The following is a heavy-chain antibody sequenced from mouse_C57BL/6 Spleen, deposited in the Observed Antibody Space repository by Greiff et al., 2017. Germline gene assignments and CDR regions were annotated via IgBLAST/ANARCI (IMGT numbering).Heavy chain of an antibody. D-gene: IGHD2-3*01. CDR3: TRLMRRWAMDY. CDR1: GYTFTDYE. CDR2: IDPETGGT. Sequence: QVQLQQSGAELVRPGASVTLSCQASGYTFTDYEMHWVKQTPVHGLEWIGAIDPETGGTAYNPKFKGKAILTADESSSTAYMELRSQTSEDSAFYYCTRLMRRWAMDYWGQGTSVTVSS. J-gene: IGHJ4*01. V-gene: IGHV1-15*01.